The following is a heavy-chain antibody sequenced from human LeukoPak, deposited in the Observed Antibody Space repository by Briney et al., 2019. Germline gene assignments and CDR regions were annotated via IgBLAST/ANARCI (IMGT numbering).Heavy chain of an antibody. D-gene: IGHD3-10*01. J-gene: IGHJ6*03. CDR3: ARDRALYGSGPPYYYMDV. CDR2: INPNSGGT. CDR1: GYTFTGYY. Sequence: ASVKVSCRASGYTFTGYYMHWVRQAPGQGLEWMGWINPNSGGTNYAQKFQGRVTMTRDTSISTAYMELSRLRSDDTAVYYCARDRALYGSGPPYYYMDVWGKGTTVTVSS. V-gene: IGHV1-2*02.